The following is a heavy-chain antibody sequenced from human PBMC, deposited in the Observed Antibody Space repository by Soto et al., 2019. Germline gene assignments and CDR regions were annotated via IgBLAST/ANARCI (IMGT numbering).Heavy chain of an antibody. CDR1: GFIFSNYG. Sequence: QVQLVESGGGVVQPGKSLRLSCAASGFIFSNYGMHWVRKAPGKGLEWVAIILHDGSNKYYADSVKGRFVISRDNSKNTLYLQMNSLRAEDTAVYYCARGLPADCWGQGSLVTVSS. CDR2: ILHDGSNK. V-gene: IGHV3-30*03. J-gene: IGHJ4*02. D-gene: IGHD5-12*01. CDR3: ARGLPADC.